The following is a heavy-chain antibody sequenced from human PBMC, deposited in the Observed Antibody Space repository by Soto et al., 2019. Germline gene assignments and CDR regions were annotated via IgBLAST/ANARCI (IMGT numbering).Heavy chain of an antibody. CDR3: AADWSNRPFDF. CDR1: GFTLTSAD. J-gene: IGHJ4*02. V-gene: IGHV1-58*01. CDR2: IVGGSGST. D-gene: IGHD3-3*01. Sequence: QMQLMQSGPEVKKPGTSVKVSCKASGFTLTSADVQWVRQTRGQRLEWIGWIVGGSGSTNYAQQFQGRRAITRDMSTSTVYMELSSLRSEDTAVYYCAADWSNRPFDFWGQGTLVTVSS.